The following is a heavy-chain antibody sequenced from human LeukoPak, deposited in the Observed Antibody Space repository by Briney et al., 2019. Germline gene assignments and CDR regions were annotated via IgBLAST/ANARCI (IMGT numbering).Heavy chain of an antibody. CDR1: GYSFTSYW. Sequence: GESLKISFKGSGYSFTSYWIGWVRQMPGKGLEWVGIIYPGGSDTRYSPFFQGQVTISADESISTAYLQWSSLKASDTAMYYCARRRGIAAAENYFDYWGQGTLVTVSS. CDR2: IYPGGSDT. V-gene: IGHV5-51*01. CDR3: ARRRGIAAAENYFDY. D-gene: IGHD6-13*01. J-gene: IGHJ4*02.